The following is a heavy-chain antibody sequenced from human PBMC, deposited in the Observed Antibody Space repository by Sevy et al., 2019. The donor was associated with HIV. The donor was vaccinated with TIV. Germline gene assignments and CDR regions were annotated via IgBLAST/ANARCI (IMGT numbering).Heavy chain of an antibody. CDR1: GFTFSSYG. CDR3: ARAGEIVEVVAHYGMDV. V-gene: IGHV3-33*01. CDR2: IWYDGINK. D-gene: IGHD2-15*01. Sequence: GGSLILSCAASGFTFSSYGMHWVRHAPGKGLEWVAVIWYDGINKYYGDSVKGRFTISRDNSKNTVYLQMNSLRAEDTAVYYCARAGEIVEVVAHYGMDVWGQGTTVTVSS. J-gene: IGHJ6*02.